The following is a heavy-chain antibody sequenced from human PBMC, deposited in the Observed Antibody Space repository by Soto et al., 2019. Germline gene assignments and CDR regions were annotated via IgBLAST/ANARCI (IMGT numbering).Heavy chain of an antibody. J-gene: IGHJ4*02. CDR1: GFTFSSYG. V-gene: IGHV3-30*03. Sequence: PGGSLRLSCAASGFTFSSYGMHWVRQAPGKGLEWVAVISYDGSNKYYADSVKGRSTISRDNSKNTLYLQMNSLRAEDTAVYYCVLSAESAKYYFDYWGQGXLVTVSS. CDR3: VLSAESAKYYFDY. CDR2: ISYDGSNK. D-gene: IGHD3-9*01.